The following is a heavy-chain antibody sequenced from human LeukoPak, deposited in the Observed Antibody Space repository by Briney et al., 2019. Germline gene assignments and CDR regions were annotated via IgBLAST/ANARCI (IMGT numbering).Heavy chain of an antibody. CDR2: ISGSGGST. D-gene: IGHD6-6*01. J-gene: IGHJ6*03. CDR1: GFTFSNYA. CDR3: ARDSSSSLGMYYYYYYMDV. Sequence: GGSLRLSCAASGFTFSNYAMNWVRQAPGKGLEWVSAISGSGGSTYYADSVKGRFTISRDNSKNTLYLQMNSLRAEDTAVYYCARDSSSSLGMYYYYYYMDVWGKGTTVTVSS. V-gene: IGHV3-23*01.